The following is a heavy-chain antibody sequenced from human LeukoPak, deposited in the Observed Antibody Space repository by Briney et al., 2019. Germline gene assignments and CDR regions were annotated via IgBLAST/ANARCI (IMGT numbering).Heavy chain of an antibody. Sequence: RGSLRLSCAASGFTFSSYWMHWVRQVPGKGLVWVSRIKTDGSNTVYADNVKGRFTISRDNAKNTLYLQMNSLRVEDTAVYYCTRTYYYDSRDYFDYWGQGALVTVSS. CDR2: IKTDGSNT. D-gene: IGHD3-22*01. CDR1: GFTFSSYW. J-gene: IGHJ4*02. V-gene: IGHV3-74*01. CDR3: TRTYYYDSRDYFDY.